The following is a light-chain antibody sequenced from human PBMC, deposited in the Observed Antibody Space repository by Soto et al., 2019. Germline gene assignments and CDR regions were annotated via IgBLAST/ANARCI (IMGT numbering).Light chain of an antibody. CDR1: QSLSSRN. CDR3: QQYDSSPRT. Sequence: ELVLTQSPGTLSLSPGERATLSCRASQSLSSRNLAWYQQKPGQAPGPLIYGVSSRATGIPDRFSGSGSGTDFTLTISRLEPEDFAVYYCQQYDSSPRTFGQGTKVDIK. CDR2: GVS. V-gene: IGKV3-20*01. J-gene: IGKJ1*01.